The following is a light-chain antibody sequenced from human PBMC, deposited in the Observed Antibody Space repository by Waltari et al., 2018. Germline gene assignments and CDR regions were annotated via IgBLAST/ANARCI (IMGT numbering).Light chain of an antibody. CDR2: EVS. CDR1: SSDVGRYKC. CDR3: SSYAASNNFV. Sequence: QSALTQPPSASGSPGQSVTISCTGTSSDVGRYKCVPWFQQHPGKAPKLRIDEVSKRPSGVPDRFSGSKSGNPASLTVSGLQAEDEADYYCSSYAASNNFVFGTGTKVTVL. J-gene: IGLJ1*01. V-gene: IGLV2-8*01.